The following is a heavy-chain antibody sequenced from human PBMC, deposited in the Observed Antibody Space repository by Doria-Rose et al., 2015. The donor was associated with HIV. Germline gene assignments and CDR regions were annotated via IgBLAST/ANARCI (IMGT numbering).Heavy chain of an antibody. CDR2: ISSSGTT. V-gene: IGHV4-30-4*01. Sequence: QVQLQESGPGLVRPSQTLSHTCTVLGGSISSGDSFWSWIRQPPGKGPEWIGYISSSGTTYYYPSLRCRLTISLDASKTQFSLNLNSVTAADTAVYYCARARNYGFPHFFDSWGQGTLVTVSS. CDR3: ARARNYGFPHFFDS. J-gene: IGHJ4*02. D-gene: IGHD3-10*01. CDR1: GGSISSGDSF.